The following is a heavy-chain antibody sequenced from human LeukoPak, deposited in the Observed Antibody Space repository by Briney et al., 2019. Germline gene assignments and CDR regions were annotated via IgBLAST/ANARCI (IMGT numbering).Heavy chain of an antibody. CDR2: ISSSSSYI. V-gene: IGHV3-21*04. Sequence: GGSLRLSCAASGFTFSSYSMNWVRQAPGKGLEWVSSISSSSSYIYYADSVKGRFTISRDNAKNSLYLQMNSLRAEDTAVYYCAKDAMAVAGNVNWFDPWGQGTLVTVSS. D-gene: IGHD6-19*01. CDR3: AKDAMAVAGNVNWFDP. CDR1: GFTFSSYS. J-gene: IGHJ5*02.